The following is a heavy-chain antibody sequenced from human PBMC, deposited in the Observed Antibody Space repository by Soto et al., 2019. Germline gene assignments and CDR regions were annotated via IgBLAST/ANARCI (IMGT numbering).Heavy chain of an antibody. J-gene: IGHJ4*02. CDR3: ANSPGYSSGWYPLFDY. CDR2: ISGGGGST. D-gene: IGHD6-19*01. V-gene: IGHV3-23*01. CDR1: GFTFSNYA. Sequence: PXESLRLSCEASGFTFSNYAMSWVRQAPGKGLEWVSAISGGGGSTYYADSVKGRFTTSRDNSKNTLYLQMNSLRAEDTAVYYCANSPGYSSGWYPLFDYWGQGTLVTVSS.